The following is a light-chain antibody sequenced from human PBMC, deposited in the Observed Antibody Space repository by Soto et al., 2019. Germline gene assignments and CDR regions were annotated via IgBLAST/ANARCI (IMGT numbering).Light chain of an antibody. Sequence: QSVLTQPPSVSGAPGQMVTICCPGSSCNIGAGYDVHWYQQLPGTAPKLLIYGNSNRPSGVPDRFSGSKSGTSASLAITGLQAEDEADYYCQSYDSSLSGPYVFGTGTKVTVL. V-gene: IGLV1-40*01. J-gene: IGLJ1*01. CDR2: GNS. CDR3: QSYDSSLSGPYV. CDR1: SCNIGAGYD.